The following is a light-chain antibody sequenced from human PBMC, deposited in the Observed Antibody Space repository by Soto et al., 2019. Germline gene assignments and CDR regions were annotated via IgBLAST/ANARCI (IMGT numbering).Light chain of an antibody. V-gene: IGKV1-9*01. CDR1: QGISTY. Sequence: DIQLTQSPSFLSASVGDRVTITCRASQGISTYLTWYQQKPGKAPKLLIYSASTLQSGVPSRFRGSGSETEFTLTISSLQPEDFATYFCQQLHSFPPTFGQGTKVEIK. CDR2: SAS. CDR3: QQLHSFPPT. J-gene: IGKJ1*01.